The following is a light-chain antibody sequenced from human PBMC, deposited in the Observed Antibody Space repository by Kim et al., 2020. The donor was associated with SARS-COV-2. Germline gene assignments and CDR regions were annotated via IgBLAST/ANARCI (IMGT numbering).Light chain of an antibody. CDR1: QSVLYRSNHKNY. Sequence: RATINCKSSQSVLYRSNHKNYLAWYQHKPGQPPILLISWSSTRESGVPDRFSGSGSGTDFTLTISSLQAEDVGVYYCQQYYSSPYSFGQGTKLEI. CDR3: QQYYSSPYS. V-gene: IGKV4-1*01. CDR2: WSS. J-gene: IGKJ2*03.